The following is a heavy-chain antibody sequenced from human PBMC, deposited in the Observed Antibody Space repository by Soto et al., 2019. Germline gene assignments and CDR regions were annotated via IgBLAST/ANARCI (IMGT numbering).Heavy chain of an antibody. Sequence: ASVKVSCKVSGYTLTELSMHWVRQAPGKGLEWMGGFDPEDGETIYAQKFQGRVTMTGDTSTDTAYMELSSLRSEDTAVYYCATAFYDSSGQGAFDIWGQGTMVTVSS. D-gene: IGHD3-22*01. CDR2: FDPEDGET. CDR1: GYTLTELS. J-gene: IGHJ3*02. V-gene: IGHV1-24*01. CDR3: ATAFYDSSGQGAFDI.